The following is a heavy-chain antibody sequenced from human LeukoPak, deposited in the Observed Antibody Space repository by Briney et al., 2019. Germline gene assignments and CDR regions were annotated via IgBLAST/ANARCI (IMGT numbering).Heavy chain of an antibody. Sequence: GGSLRLSCAASGFSFSGFGMHWVRQAPGKGLEWVAVIGDDGRAKKYADFVRGRFTISRDNYEKTMYLQMDSLRGDDTAVYFCAKEEGWAVNVFEYWGQGILVTVSS. D-gene: IGHD6-19*01. CDR1: GFSFSGFG. CDR3: AKEEGWAVNVFEY. J-gene: IGHJ4*02. CDR2: IGDDGRAK. V-gene: IGHV3-30*18.